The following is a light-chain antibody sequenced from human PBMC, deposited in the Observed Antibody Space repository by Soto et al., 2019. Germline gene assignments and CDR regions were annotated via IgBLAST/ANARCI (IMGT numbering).Light chain of an antibody. V-gene: IGKV3-15*01. J-gene: IGKJ1*01. Sequence: EIVMTQSPATLSVSPGERATLSCRASQSISTNLAWYQQRPGQAPRLLIYGASARATGISVRFSGSGSGTEFTLTISSLQSEDFAVYYCQQYGSSTGTFGQGTKVDIK. CDR3: QQYGSSTGT. CDR2: GAS. CDR1: QSISTN.